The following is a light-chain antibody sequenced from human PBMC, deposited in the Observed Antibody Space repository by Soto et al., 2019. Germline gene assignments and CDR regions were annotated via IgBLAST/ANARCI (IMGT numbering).Light chain of an antibody. V-gene: IGLV2-11*01. CDR3: AAWDDTLSGVV. Sequence: QSALTQPRSVSGSPGQSVTISCTGTSSDVGAYDFVSWYQQHPGKAPKLMMSDVTKRPSGVPDRFSDSKSGTSASLAISGLRSDDEADYYCAAWDDTLSGVVFGGGTKLTVL. CDR2: DVT. CDR1: SSDVGAYDF. J-gene: IGLJ2*01.